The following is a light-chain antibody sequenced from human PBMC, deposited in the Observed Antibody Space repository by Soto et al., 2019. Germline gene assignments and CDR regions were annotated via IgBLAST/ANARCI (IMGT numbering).Light chain of an antibody. Sequence: QSVLTQPASVSGSPGQSITISCTGTSSDVGGYNYVSWYQHHPGKAPKLIIYDVSNRPSGVPNRFSGSKSANTASLTISGLQAEDEADYYCSSYTRIHTRVFGTGTKVTVL. J-gene: IGLJ1*01. CDR1: SSDVGGYNY. CDR2: DVS. CDR3: SSYTRIHTRV. V-gene: IGLV2-14*01.